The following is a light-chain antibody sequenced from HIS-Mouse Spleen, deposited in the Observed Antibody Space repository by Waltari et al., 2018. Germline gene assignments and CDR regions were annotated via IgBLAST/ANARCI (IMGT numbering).Light chain of an antibody. J-gene: IGLJ2*01. V-gene: IGLV2-14*01. CDR3: SSYTSSSTVV. CDR1: SSNVGGYNY. CDR2: EVS. Sequence: QSSLTQPASASGSPSQSSTISCTGTSSNVGGYNYVPWYQQHPGKAPKLMIYEVSNRPSGVSNRFSGSKSGNTASLTISGLQAEDEADYYCSSYTSSSTVVFGGGTKLTVL.